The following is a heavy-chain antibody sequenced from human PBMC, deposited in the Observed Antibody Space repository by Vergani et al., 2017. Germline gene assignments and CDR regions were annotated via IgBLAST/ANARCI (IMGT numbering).Heavy chain of an antibody. CDR2: IYYSGST. CDR3: ARGRGFFGVVIIPYYFDY. J-gene: IGHJ4*02. CDR1: GGSISSGAYY. D-gene: IGHD3-3*01. Sequence: QVQLQESGPGLVKPSETLSLTCTVSGGSISSGAYYWSWIRQLPGKGLEWIGYIYYSGSTYSNPSLESRVTISLDTSKNQFSLKLSSVTAADTAVYYCARGRGFFGVVIIPYYFDYWGQGTLVTVSS. V-gene: IGHV4-31*03.